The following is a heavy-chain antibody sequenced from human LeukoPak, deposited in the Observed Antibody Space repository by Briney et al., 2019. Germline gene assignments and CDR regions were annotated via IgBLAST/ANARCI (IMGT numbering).Heavy chain of an antibody. CDR3: AKGKEDFWSGYFYYYMDV. CDR2: ISGSGGST. J-gene: IGHJ6*03. V-gene: IGHV3-23*01. D-gene: IGHD3-3*01. Sequence: GGSLRLSRAASGFTSSSYAMSWVRQAPGKGLEWVSVISGSGGSTYYADSVKGRFTISRDNSKNTLYRQMNSLRAEDTAVYYCAKGKEDFWSGYFYYYMDVWGKGTTVTVSS. CDR1: GFTSSSYA.